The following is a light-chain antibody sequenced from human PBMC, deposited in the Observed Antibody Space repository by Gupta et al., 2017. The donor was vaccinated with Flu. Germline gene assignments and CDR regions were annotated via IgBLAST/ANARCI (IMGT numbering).Light chain of an antibody. CDR2: EVR. CDR3: SSYTSESTLV. Sequence: QSALTQPASVSGSPGTAITISCTGTSNDVGAYNSVSWYQQHPDKAPKLSIFEVRNRPSGVSNRFSGSKSGNTASLTISGLQAEDEAEFYCSSYTSESTLVFGGGTKVTVL. J-gene: IGLJ3*02. V-gene: IGLV2-14*01. CDR1: SNDVGAYNS.